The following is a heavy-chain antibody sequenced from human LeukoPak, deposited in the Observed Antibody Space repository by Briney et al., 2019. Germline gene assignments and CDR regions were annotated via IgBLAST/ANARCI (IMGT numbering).Heavy chain of an antibody. J-gene: IGHJ4*02. CDR3: ARGTTGTTALFDY. V-gene: IGHV3-21*01. D-gene: IGHD1-7*01. CDR1: GFTFSSYS. Sequence: PGGSLRLSCAASGFTFSSYSMNWVRQAPGKGLEWVSSISSSSSYIYYADSVKGRFTTSRDNAKNSLYLQMNSLRAEDTAVYYCARGTTGTTALFDYWGQGTLVTVSS. CDR2: ISSSSSYI.